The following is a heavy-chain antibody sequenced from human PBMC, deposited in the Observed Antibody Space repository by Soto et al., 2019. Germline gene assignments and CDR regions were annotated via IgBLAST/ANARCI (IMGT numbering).Heavy chain of an antibody. CDR3: GRGSWLNWFDP. CDR2: INAGNGNT. D-gene: IGHD3-10*01. V-gene: IGHV1-3*01. J-gene: IGHJ5*02. CDR1: GYTFTNYA. Sequence: QVQLVQSGAEVKKPGASVKVSCKASGYTFTNYAMHWVRQAPGQRLEWMGWINAGNGNTKYPQKFQGRVTITRDTSASTAYMELSSLRSEDTAVYSCGRGSWLNWFDPWGQGTLVTVAS.